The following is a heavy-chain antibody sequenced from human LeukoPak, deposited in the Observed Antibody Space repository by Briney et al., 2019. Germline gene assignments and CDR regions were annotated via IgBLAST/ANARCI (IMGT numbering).Heavy chain of an antibody. D-gene: IGHD2-15*01. Sequence: GGSLRLSCAASGFTFSSYDVHWVRQATGKGLEWVSAIGTAGDTYYPGSVKGRFTISRENAKNSLYLQMNSLRAGDTAVYYCARAGGYCSGGSCYSDYGMDVWGQGTTVTVSS. CDR1: GFTFSSYD. J-gene: IGHJ6*02. CDR2: IGTAGDT. V-gene: IGHV3-13*01. CDR3: ARAGGYCSGGSCYSDYGMDV.